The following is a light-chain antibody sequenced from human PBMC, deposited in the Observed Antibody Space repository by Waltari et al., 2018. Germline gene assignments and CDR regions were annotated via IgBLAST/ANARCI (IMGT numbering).Light chain of an antibody. Sequence: EIVLTQSPATLSVSPGERVTLSCRASQSVSSNLAWYQQKPGQAPRLLIYGASTRATGVPARFSGSGSGTEFTLAISSLQSEDFAVYYCQQHDNWPYTFGQGTKLEIK. J-gene: IGKJ2*01. CDR2: GAS. CDR1: QSVSSN. V-gene: IGKV3-15*01. CDR3: QQHDNWPYT.